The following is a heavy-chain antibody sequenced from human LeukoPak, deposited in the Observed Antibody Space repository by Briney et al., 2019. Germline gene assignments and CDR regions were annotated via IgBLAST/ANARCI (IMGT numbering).Heavy chain of an antibody. V-gene: IGHV3-48*01. CDR2: ISSSSGTI. D-gene: IGHD3-10*01. J-gene: IGHJ5*02. CDR1: GFTFSSYS. CDR3: ARDSGYGHNWFDP. Sequence: GGSLRLSCAASGFTFSSYSMNWVRQAPGKGLEWVSWISSSSGTIYYADSVKGRFTISRDNAKNSLYLQMNSLRAEDTAVYYCARDSGYGHNWFDPWGQGTLVTVSS.